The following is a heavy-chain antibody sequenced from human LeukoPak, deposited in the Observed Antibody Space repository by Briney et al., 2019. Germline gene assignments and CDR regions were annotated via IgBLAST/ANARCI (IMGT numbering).Heavy chain of an antibody. CDR3: AREPPGNYDSSGHYYAYFDC. Sequence: GGSLRLSRAASGFIFGDYNMNWVRQAPGKGLEWVSYISSGGSTIYYADSVEGRFTISRDNARNSLYLQMNGLTDEDTAVYYCAREPPGNYDSSGHYYAYFDCWGQGALVTVSS. D-gene: IGHD3-22*01. J-gene: IGHJ4*02. V-gene: IGHV3-48*02. CDR1: GFIFGDYN. CDR2: ISSGGSTI.